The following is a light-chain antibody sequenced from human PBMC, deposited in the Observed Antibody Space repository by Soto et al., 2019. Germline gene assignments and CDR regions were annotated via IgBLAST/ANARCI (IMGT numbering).Light chain of an antibody. CDR3: QQYGSSVTYT. V-gene: IGKV3-20*01. CDR2: GAS. Sequence: DIVLTQSPGTLSLSPGEGATLSCSASQSVFSNYLAWYQQKPGQAPRLLIYGASSSATGIPDRFSGSGSVRDFSLTISRLEPEDFGVYYCQQYGSSVTYTFGQGTKLETK. J-gene: IGKJ2*01. CDR1: QSVFSNY.